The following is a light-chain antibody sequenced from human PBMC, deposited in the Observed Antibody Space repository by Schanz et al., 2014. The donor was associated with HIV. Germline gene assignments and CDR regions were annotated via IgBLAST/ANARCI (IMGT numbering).Light chain of an antibody. CDR1: QDVSSN. J-gene: IGKJ5*01. CDR2: GAS. Sequence: EIVMTQSPATLSVSPGERATLSCRASQDVSSNLAWYQQKGGQVPRLLIHGASTRATGIPARFSGSGSGTEFTLTISSLQSEDFAVYYCQQCHNWPITFGQGTRLEIK. CDR3: QQCHNWPIT. V-gene: IGKV3-15*01.